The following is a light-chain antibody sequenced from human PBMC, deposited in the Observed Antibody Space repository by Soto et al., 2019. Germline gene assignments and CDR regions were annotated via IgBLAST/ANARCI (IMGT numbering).Light chain of an antibody. V-gene: IGKV1-6*01. CDR3: LQDYSYPRT. J-gene: IGKJ2*02. Sequence: AIQMTQSPSSLSSSVGDRITITCRASQDIRNDLGWYQQKPGTAPKLLIYAASSLQSGVPSRFSGSGSGTDFTLTISSLQPEDFATYYCLQDYSYPRTFGQGTKVDIK. CDR1: QDIRND. CDR2: AAS.